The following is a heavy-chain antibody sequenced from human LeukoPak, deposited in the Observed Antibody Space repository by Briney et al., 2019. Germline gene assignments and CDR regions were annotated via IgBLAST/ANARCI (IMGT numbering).Heavy chain of an antibody. Sequence: SVKVSCKTSGDTFSSYPISWVRQAPGQGLEWVGGIVPIFGKPTYAERFQRRVTITADESTSTADMELNGLTSDDTALYYCARDKERGARPGRFHYWGQGTLVTVSS. V-gene: IGHV1-69*13. CDR2: IVPIFGKP. D-gene: IGHD1-26*01. J-gene: IGHJ4*02. CDR3: ARDKERGARPGRFHY. CDR1: GDTFSSYP.